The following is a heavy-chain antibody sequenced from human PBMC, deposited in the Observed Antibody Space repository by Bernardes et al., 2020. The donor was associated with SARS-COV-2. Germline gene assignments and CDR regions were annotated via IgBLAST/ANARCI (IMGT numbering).Heavy chain of an antibody. Sequence: GGSLRLSCAASGFSVSAYWMHWVRQVPGEGLVWVSRINEDGRIINYADSVKGRFTIYRDIADNTLYLQMNSLRIEDTAIYYCARDFGGNYDYCGQGTLVTVAS. V-gene: IGHV3-74*01. CDR1: GFSVSAYW. D-gene: IGHD2-15*01. J-gene: IGHJ4*02. CDR3: ARDFGGNYDY. CDR2: INEDGRII.